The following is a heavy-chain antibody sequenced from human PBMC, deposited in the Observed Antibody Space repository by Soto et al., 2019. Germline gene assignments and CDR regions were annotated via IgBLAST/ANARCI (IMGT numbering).Heavy chain of an antibody. CDR1: GYPFTSYG. CDR3: ARVRLIAVRGLLRY. J-gene: IGHJ4*02. CDR2: ISAYNGKT. D-gene: IGHD6-19*01. Sequence: QVQLVQSGAEVKKPGASVKVSCKTSGYPFTSYGINWVRQAPGQGPEWMGWISAYNGKTSYTQKFQGRVTMTTETPTITAYMELRSVRSDDTAVYYCARVRLIAVRGLLRYWGQGTLVTVSS. V-gene: IGHV1-18*01.